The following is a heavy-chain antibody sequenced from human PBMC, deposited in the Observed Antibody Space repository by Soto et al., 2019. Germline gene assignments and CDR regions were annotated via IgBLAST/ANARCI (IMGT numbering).Heavy chain of an antibody. V-gene: IGHV4-30-2*01. CDR1: GRSISSGGYS. CDR3: ARWDSSGWYYFYY. CDR2: IYHSGST. J-gene: IGHJ4*02. Sequence: QLQLQESGSGLVKPSQTLSLTCAVSGRSISSGGYSWSWIRQPPGKGLEWIGYIYHSGSTYYNPSLKSRVTISGDRSKNQFSLKLSSVTAADTAVYYCARWDSSGWYYFYYWGQGTLVTVSS. D-gene: IGHD6-19*01.